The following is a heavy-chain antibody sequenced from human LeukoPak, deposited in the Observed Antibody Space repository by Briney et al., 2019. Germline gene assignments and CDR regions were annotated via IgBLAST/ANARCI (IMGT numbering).Heavy chain of an antibody. J-gene: IGHJ5*02. V-gene: IGHV4-61*02. CDR2: IYTSGST. D-gene: IGHD1-7*01. CDR3: ARGVTGTTSWFDP. CDR1: GGSISSGSYY. Sequence: KSSETLSLTCTVSGGSISSGSYYWSWIRQPAGKGLEWIGRIYTSGSTNYNPSLKSRVTISVDTSKNQFSLKLSSVTAADTAVYYCARGVTGTTSWFDPWGQGTLVTVSS.